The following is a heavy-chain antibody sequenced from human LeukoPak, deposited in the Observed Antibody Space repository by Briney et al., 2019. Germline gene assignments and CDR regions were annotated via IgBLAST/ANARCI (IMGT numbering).Heavy chain of an antibody. Sequence: SETLSLTCTVSGGSISSYYWSWIRQPPGKGLEWIGYIYYSGSTNYNPSLKSRVTISVDTSKNQFSLKMSSVTAADTAVYYCARDSFYYDSSGYYYSEYYYMDVWGKGTTVTISS. V-gene: IGHV4-59*01. CDR3: ARDSFYYDSSGYYYSEYYYMDV. CDR1: GGSISSYY. J-gene: IGHJ6*03. D-gene: IGHD3-22*01. CDR2: IYYSGST.